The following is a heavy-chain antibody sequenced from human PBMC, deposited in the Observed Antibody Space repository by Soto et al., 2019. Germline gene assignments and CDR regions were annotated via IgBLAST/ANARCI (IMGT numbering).Heavy chain of an antibody. CDR3: AKDIYDYIWGSYPEFEY. V-gene: IGHV3-7*05. J-gene: IGHJ4*02. Sequence: PGGSLRLSCAASGFTFRNYWMSWVRQAPGKGLEWVAHIKQDGSEEDYVDSVKGRFAFSRDNRKNTLYLQMDSLRAEDTAVYYCAKDIYDYIWGSYPEFEYWGQGTLVTVSS. CDR1: GFTFRNYW. CDR2: IKQDGSEE. D-gene: IGHD3-16*02.